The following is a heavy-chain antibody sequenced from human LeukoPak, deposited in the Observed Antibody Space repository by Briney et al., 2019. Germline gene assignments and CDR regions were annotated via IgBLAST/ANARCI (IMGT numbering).Heavy chain of an antibody. V-gene: IGHV3-23*01. Sequence: GGSLRLSCAASGFTFSTYAMTWVRQTPGKGLEWVSAVRGGGSDTYYADSVKGRFTISRDNSKNTLYLQMHSLRAEDTAIYYCAKFHTVTTTYWGQGTLVTVSS. CDR1: GFTFSTYA. J-gene: IGHJ4*02. CDR3: AKFHTVTTTY. CDR2: VRGGGSDT. D-gene: IGHD4-11*01.